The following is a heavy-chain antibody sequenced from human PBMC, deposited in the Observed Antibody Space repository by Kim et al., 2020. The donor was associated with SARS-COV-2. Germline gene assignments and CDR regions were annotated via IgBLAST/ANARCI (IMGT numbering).Heavy chain of an antibody. CDR3: ARHPSPRLWFGTPNWFDP. J-gene: IGHJ5*02. Sequence: GESLKISCKGSGYSFTSYWISWVRQMPGKGLEWMGRIDPSDSYTNYSPSFQGHVTISADKSISTAYLQWSSLKASDTAMYYCARHPSPRLWFGTPNWFDPWGQGTLVTVSS. CDR2: IDPSDSYT. D-gene: IGHD3-10*01. CDR1: GYSFTSYW. V-gene: IGHV5-10-1*01.